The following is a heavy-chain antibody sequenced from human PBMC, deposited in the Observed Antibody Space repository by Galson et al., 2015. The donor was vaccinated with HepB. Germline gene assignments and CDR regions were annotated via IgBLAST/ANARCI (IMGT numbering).Heavy chain of an antibody. CDR3: ARDVSATIAAAGRGGVDY. D-gene: IGHD6-13*01. Sequence: LRLSCAASGFTFSSYGMHWVRQAPGKGLEWVAVIWYDGSNKYYADSVKGRFTISRDNSKNTLYLQMNSLRAEDTAVYYCARDVSATIAAAGRGGVDYWGQGTLVTVSS. CDR2: IWYDGSNK. V-gene: IGHV3-33*08. CDR1: GFTFSSYG. J-gene: IGHJ4*02.